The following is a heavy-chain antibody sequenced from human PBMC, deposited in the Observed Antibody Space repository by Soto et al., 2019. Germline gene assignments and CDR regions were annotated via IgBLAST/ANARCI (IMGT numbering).Heavy chain of an antibody. V-gene: IGHV2-5*02. CDR1: GFSLSTSGVG. CDR2: IYWDDDK. D-gene: IGHD4-17*01. Sequence: SGPTLVNPTQTLTLTCTFSGFSLSTSGVGVGRIRQPPGKALEWLALIYWDDDKRYSPSLKDRLAISKDTSSNQVVLTITNIDPGDSATYFCAHAGDYDLLTFDHWGPGTLVTVSS. CDR3: AHAGDYDLLTFDH. J-gene: IGHJ4*02.